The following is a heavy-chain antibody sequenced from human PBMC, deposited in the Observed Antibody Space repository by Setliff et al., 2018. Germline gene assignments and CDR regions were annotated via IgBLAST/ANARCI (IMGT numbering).Heavy chain of an antibody. V-gene: IGHV4-34*01. Sequence: PSETLSLTCAAYGGTFSHYYWTWIRQSPGKGLEWIGEINHSGSTNYNPSLKSRVTISTDTSKDQFSLRMSSVSAADAAIYYCARGRNVAARLLDTWGQGSRVTVSS. CDR3: ARGRNVAARLLDT. J-gene: IGHJ5*02. D-gene: IGHD6-6*01. CDR1: GGTFSHYY. CDR2: INHSGST.